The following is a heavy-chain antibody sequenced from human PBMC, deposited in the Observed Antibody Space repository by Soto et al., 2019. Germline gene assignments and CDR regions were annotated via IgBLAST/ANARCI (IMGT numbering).Heavy chain of an antibody. D-gene: IGHD6-13*01. CDR3: ARDGGRAAGSNYYYGMDV. CDR1: GFTFSSYG. J-gene: IGHJ6*02. Sequence: QVQLVESGGGVVQPGRSLRLSCAASGFTFSSYGMHWVRQAPGKGLEWVAVIWYDGSNKYYADSVKGRFTISIDNSKNTLYLQMDSLRAEDTAVYYCARDGGRAAGSNYYYGMDVWGQGTTVTVSS. CDR2: IWYDGSNK. V-gene: IGHV3-33*01.